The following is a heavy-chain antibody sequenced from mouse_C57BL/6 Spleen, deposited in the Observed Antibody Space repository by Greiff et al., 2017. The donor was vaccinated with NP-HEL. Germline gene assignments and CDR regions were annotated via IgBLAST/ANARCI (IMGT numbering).Heavy chain of an antibody. J-gene: IGHJ4*01. D-gene: IGHD2-3*01. CDR2: ISGGGGNT. CDR3: ARQGYDGYTGYAMDY. Sequence: EVQLQESGGGLVKPGGSLKLSCAASGFTFSSYTMSWVRQTPEKRLEWVATISGGGGNTYYPDSVKGRFTISRDNAKNTLYLQMSSLRSEDTALYYCARQGYDGYTGYAMDYWGQGTSVTVSS. V-gene: IGHV5-9*01. CDR1: GFTFSSYT.